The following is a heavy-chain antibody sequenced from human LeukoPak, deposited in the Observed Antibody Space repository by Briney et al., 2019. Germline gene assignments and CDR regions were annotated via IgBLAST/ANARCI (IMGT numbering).Heavy chain of an antibody. Sequence: GGSLRLSCAVSGFTFSSYWMHWVRQAPGKGLVWVSRINSDRSSTSYADSVKGRFTISRDNAKNTLYLQMNSLRAEDTAVYYCARVARITGTTFDYWGQGTLVTVSS. V-gene: IGHV3-74*01. CDR1: GFTFSSYW. J-gene: IGHJ4*02. CDR3: ARVARITGTTFDY. CDR2: INSDRSST. D-gene: IGHD1-14*01.